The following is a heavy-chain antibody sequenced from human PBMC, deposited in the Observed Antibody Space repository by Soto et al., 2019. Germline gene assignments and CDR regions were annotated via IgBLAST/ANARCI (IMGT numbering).Heavy chain of an antibody. D-gene: IGHD6-19*01. CDR2: INHSGST. V-gene: IGHV4-34*01. CDR1: GGSFSGYY. J-gene: IGHJ4*02. Sequence: QVQLQQWGAGLLKPSETLSLTCAVYGGSFSGYYWSWIRQPPGKGLEWIGEINHSGSTNYNPSLKARVTISEETSKHQFWLTLSSASAADTAVYYWARARRVNSSGWFLWLDYWSQGNLVTVSS. CDR3: ARARRVNSSGWFLWLDY.